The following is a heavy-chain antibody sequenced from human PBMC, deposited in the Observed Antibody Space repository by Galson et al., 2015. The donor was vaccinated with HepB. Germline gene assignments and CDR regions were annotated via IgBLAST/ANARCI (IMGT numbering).Heavy chain of an antibody. J-gene: IGHJ4*02. Sequence: PALVKPTQTLTLTCTFSGFSLSTSGMCVSWIRQPPGKALEWLALIDWDDDKYYSTSLKTRLTISKDTSENQVVLTMTNMDPVDTATYYCARSGGDIVVVPAAIEVDTAMVDWGQGTLVTVSS. CDR2: IDWDDDK. CDR1: GFSLSTSGMC. CDR3: ARSGGDIVVVPAAIEVDTAMVD. V-gene: IGHV2-70*01. D-gene: IGHD2-2*01.